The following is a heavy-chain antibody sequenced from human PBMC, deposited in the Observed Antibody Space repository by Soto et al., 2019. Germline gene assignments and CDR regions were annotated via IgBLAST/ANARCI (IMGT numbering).Heavy chain of an antibody. CDR1: GYSFTSYW. V-gene: IGHV5-51*01. J-gene: IGHJ4*01. D-gene: IGHD3-22*01. CDR3: PRHNVVILREPSQPDY. CDR2: IYPGDSDT. Sequence: GESLKISCKGSGYSFTSYWIGWVRQMPGKGLEWMGIIYPGDSDTRYSPSFQGQVTISADQSISTAYLQWSSLKASDTAMYYCPRHNVVILREPSQPDYWGRGTLVTVSS.